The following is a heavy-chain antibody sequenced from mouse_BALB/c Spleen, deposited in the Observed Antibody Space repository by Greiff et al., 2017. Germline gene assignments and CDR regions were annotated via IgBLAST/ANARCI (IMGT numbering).Heavy chain of an antibody. J-gene: IGHJ2*01. CDR1: GYSITSDYA. CDR3: ARFITTGDFDY. CDR2: ISYSGST. V-gene: IGHV3-2*02. D-gene: IGHD1-1*01. Sequence: EVQLQESGPGLVKPSQSLSLTCTVTGYSITSDYAWNWIRQLPGNKLEWMGYISYSGSTSYNPSLKSRISITRDTSKNQFFLQLNSVTTEDTATYYCARFITTGDFDYWGQGTTLTVSS.